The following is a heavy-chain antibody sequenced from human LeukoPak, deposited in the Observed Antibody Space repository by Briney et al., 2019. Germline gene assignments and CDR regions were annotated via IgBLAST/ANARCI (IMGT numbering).Heavy chain of an antibody. D-gene: IGHD5-12*01. CDR2: IYYSGST. Sequence: SETLSLTCTVSGGSISSSDYYWGWIRQAPGKGLEWIGNIYYSGSTYYNPSLKSRVTISVDTSNNQFSLKLSSVTAADTAVYNCARWVATPRGYFDYWGQGTLVTVSS. J-gene: IGHJ4*02. CDR3: ARWVATPRGYFDY. CDR1: GGSISSSDYY. V-gene: IGHV4-39*01.